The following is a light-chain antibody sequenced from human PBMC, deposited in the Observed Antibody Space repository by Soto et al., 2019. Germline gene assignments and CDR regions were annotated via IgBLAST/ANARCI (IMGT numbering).Light chain of an antibody. J-gene: IGLJ1*01. V-gene: IGLV2-14*01. CDR3: SSYTASSARV. CDR1: SNDVGAYDY. Sequence: QSALTQPASVSGSPGQSITISCTGTSNDVGAYDYVSWYQQHPGKAPRLLIYEVFNRPSGISDRFSGSKSANTASLTISGLQAEDEADYYCSSYTASSARVFGTGTKLT. CDR2: EVF.